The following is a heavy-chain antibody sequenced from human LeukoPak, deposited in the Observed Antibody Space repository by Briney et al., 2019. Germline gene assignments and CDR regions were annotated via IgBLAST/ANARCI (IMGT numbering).Heavy chain of an antibody. J-gene: IGHJ5*02. D-gene: IGHD6-13*01. CDR2: IIPIFGTA. CDR1: GGTFSSYA. V-gene: IGHV1-69*13. Sequence: ASVKVSCKASGGTFSSYAISWVRQAPGQGLEWMGGIIPIFGTANYAQKFQGRVTITADESTSTAYMELSSLRSEDTAVYYCAGATYSSSWYSNWFDPRGQGTLVTVSS. CDR3: AGATYSSSWYSNWFDP.